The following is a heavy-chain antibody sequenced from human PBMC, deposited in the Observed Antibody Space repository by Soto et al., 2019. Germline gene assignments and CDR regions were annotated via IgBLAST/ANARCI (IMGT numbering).Heavy chain of an antibody. CDR3: ARDRLMATAGTARHYFGLDV. D-gene: IGHD5-18*01. CDR2: IYYSGNT. J-gene: IGHJ6*02. Sequence: TLSLTCPVSGGSISSGGYYWSWVRQNPRRGLEWIGNIYYSGNTYYNPSLKSRLTISVDTSKNQFSLNLSSVTAADTAVYYCARDRLMATAGTARHYFGLDVWGQGTTVP. CDR1: GGSISSGGYY. V-gene: IGHV4-31*03.